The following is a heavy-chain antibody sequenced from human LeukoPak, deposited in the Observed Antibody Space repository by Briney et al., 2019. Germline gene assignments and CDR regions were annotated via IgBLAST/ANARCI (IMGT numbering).Heavy chain of an antibody. CDR1: GYPVSSNSY. V-gene: IGHV4-38-2*01. J-gene: IGHJ3*02. CDR2: IHHGGNT. CDR3: ARWLGNGFDI. Sequence: SETLSLTCVVSGYPVSSNSYWAWIRPSPGKGLGGIGSIHHGGNTYYNPSLMSRVSISLDTSKNQCSLNLNSVTAADTAVFYCARWLGNGFDIWGQGTMVTVSS. D-gene: IGHD6-19*01.